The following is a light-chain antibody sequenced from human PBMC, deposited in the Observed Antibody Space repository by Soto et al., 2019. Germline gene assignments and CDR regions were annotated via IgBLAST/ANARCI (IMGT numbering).Light chain of an antibody. J-gene: IGKJ1*01. CDR2: KAS. CDR3: QQYSTYTPRT. CDR1: QSISIW. Sequence: DIQMTHSLSTLSASIGDRVTITCRASQSISIWLAWYQQKPGKAPKILIYKASSLESGVPSRFSGSGSGTEFTLTISSLQPDDFATYYCQQYSTYTPRTFGQGTKVDIK. V-gene: IGKV1-5*03.